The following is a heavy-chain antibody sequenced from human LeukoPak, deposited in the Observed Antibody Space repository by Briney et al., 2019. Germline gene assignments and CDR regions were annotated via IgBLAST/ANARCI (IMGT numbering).Heavy chain of an antibody. CDR2: IKQDGNEK. J-gene: IGHJ4*02. V-gene: IGHV3-7*01. D-gene: IGHD5-24*01. CDR3: ARDPISREDVDY. CDR1: GFTFSSYW. Sequence: SGGSLRLSCAASGFTFSSYWMTWVRQAPGKGLEWVANIKQDGNEKYYVDSVKGRFTISRDNAKNSLYLQMNSLRAEDTAVYYCARDPISREDVDYWGQGTLVTASS.